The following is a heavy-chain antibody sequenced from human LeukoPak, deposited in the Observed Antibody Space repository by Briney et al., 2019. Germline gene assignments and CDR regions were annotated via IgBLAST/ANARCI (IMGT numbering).Heavy chain of an antibody. V-gene: IGHV1-8*02. CDR3: ARGRRYYDSSGSRFDY. Sequence: ASVKVSCKTSGFTFSDHYMHWVRQATGQGLEWMGWMNPNSGNTGYAQKFQGRVTMTRNTSISTAYMELSSLRSEDTAVYYCARGRRYYDSSGSRFDYWGQGTLVTVSS. J-gene: IGHJ4*02. CDR2: MNPNSGNT. D-gene: IGHD3-22*01. CDR1: GFTFSDHY.